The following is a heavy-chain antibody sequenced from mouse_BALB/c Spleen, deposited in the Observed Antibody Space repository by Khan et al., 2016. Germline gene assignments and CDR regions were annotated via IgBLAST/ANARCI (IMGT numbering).Heavy chain of an antibody. V-gene: IGHV2-6-7*01. Sequence: QVQLKESGPGLVAPSQSLSITCTVGGFSLTGYGVNWVRQPPGKGLEWLGMIWGDGSTDYNSALKSRLSISKDTSKSQVFLKMNSLQTEDTARYYCARVWGDYWGQGTSVTVSS. CDR3: ARVWGDY. CDR1: GFSLTGYG. CDR2: IWGDGST. D-gene: IGHD1-1*02. J-gene: IGHJ4*01.